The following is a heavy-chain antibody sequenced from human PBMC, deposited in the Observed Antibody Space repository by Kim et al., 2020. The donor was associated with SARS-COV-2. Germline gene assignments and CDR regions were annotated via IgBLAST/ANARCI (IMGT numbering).Heavy chain of an antibody. CDR3: ARDRWGITKVRGVIHPPLYYYCGMDV. J-gene: IGHJ6*02. Sequence: GGSLRLSCAASGFTVSSNYMSWVRQAPGKGLEWVSVIYSGGSTYYADSVKGRFTISRDNSKNTLYLQMNSLRAEDTAVYYCARDRWGITKVRGVIHPPLYYYCGMDVWGQGTTVTVSS. CDR1: GFTVSSNY. V-gene: IGHV3-66*01. CDR2: IYSGGST. D-gene: IGHD3-10*01.